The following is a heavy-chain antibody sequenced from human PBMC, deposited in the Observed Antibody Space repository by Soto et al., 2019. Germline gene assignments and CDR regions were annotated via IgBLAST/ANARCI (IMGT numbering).Heavy chain of an antibody. J-gene: IGHJ3*02. CDR1: GYTFTGYY. Sequence: ASVKVSCKASGYTFTGYYMHWVRQAPGQGLEWMGWINPNSGGTNYAQKFQGWVTMTRDTSTSTAYMGLSRLRSDDTAVYYCARAGLSTMVRGAISDAFDIWGQGTMVTVSS. CDR3: ARAGLSTMVRGAISDAFDI. CDR2: INPNSGGT. V-gene: IGHV1-2*04. D-gene: IGHD3-10*01.